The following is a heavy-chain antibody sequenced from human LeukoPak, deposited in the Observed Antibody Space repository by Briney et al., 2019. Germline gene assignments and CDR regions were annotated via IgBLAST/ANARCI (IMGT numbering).Heavy chain of an antibody. CDR1: GDSVSSNSAA. CDR2: TYYRSKWYN. V-gene: IGHV6-1*01. J-gene: IGHJ4*02. Sequence: SQTLSLTCAISGDSVSSNSAAWNWIRQSPSRGLEWLGRTYYRSKWYNDYAVSVKSRITINPDTSKNQFSLQLNSVTPEDTAVYYCAREPPAPGGSIYYYFDYWGQGTLVTVSS. CDR3: AREPPAPGGSIYYYFDY. D-gene: IGHD3-3*01.